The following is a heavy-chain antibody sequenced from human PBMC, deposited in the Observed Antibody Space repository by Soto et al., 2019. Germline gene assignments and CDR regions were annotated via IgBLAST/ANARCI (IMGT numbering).Heavy chain of an antibody. CDR3: ARVIRGAYYNSPLDT. V-gene: IGHV1-2*02. CDR1: GYTFTSYF. D-gene: IGHD3-10*01. Sequence: ASVKVSCKASGYTFTSYFMHWVRQAPGQGLEWMGWINPYSGGADYAQSFQGRVTMTRDTSISTVYMELSRLRFDDTAVYYCARVIRGAYYNSPLDTWGQGTVVTVSS. J-gene: IGHJ5*02. CDR2: INPYSGGA.